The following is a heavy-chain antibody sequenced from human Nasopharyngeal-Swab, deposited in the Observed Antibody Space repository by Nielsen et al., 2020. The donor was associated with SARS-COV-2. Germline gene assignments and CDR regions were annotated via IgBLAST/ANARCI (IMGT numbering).Heavy chain of an antibody. CDR3: ARDGLDYDFWSAYFMDV. CDR1: GFSFNNYG. Sequence: GESLKISCTASGFSFNNYGMHWVRQAPGKGLEWVAIISYEGSIKHYADYVEGRFTISRDASKNTLYLQMNSLRPEDTAVYYCARDGLDYDFWSAYFMDVWGQGTTVTSP. CDR2: ISYEGSIK. V-gene: IGHV3-30*03. D-gene: IGHD3-3*01. J-gene: IGHJ6*02.